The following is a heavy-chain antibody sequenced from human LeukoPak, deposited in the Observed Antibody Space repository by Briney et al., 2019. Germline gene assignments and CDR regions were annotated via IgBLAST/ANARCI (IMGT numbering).Heavy chain of an antibody. D-gene: IGHD6-13*01. V-gene: IGHV3-7*01. CDR2: IKQDGSEK. CDR1: GFTFSSYW. Sequence: GGSLRLSCAASGFTFSSYWMSWVRQAPGKGLEWVANIKQDGSEKYYVDSVKGRFTISRDNAKNSLYLQMNSLRAEDTAVYYCARAPIPPIAAAAPNFDYWGQGTLVTVSS. J-gene: IGHJ4*02. CDR3: ARAPIPPIAAAAPNFDY.